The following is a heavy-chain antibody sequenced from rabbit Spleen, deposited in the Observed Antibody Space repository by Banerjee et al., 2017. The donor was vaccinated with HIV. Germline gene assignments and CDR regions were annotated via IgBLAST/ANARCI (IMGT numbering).Heavy chain of an antibody. CDR3: ARDTASSFSSYGMDL. J-gene: IGHJ6*01. V-gene: IGHV1S45*01. D-gene: IGHD8-1*01. CDR2: AYAGSSGGT. CDR1: GFSFNSGYD. Sequence: QEQLVESGGALVKPGASLTLTCKASGFSFNSGYDMCWVRQAPGKGLEWVACAYAGSSGGTYSATWAKGRFTISKTSSTTVTLQMTSLTAADTATYFCARDTASSFSSYGMDLWGPGTLVTVS.